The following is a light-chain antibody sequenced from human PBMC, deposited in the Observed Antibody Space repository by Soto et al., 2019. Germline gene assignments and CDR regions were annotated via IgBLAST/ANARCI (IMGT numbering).Light chain of an antibody. Sequence: DIQRTQSPSTLSASVGDRVTITCRASQSISSWLAWYQQKPGKAHKLMIYDASSLESGVPSRFSGSVSGTEFTLTISRLQPDDFAVYYGQQYTNWPTITFCPLTRVEI. J-gene: IGKJ5*01. V-gene: IGKV1-5*01. CDR2: DAS. CDR3: QQYTNWPTIT. CDR1: QSISSW.